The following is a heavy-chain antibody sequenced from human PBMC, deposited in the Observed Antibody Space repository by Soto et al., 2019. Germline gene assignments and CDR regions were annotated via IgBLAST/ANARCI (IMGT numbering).Heavy chain of an antibody. CDR2: INYSGTT. J-gene: IGHJ5*02. Sequence: SETLSLTCTVSGDSISSDVYYWGWIRQPPGKGLEWIGSINYSGTTYYNPSLKSRLTISVDTSKNHFSLKLRSVTAADAAVYYCASALTVTASYNWFDPWGQGTPVTV. V-gene: IGHV4-39*02. D-gene: IGHD2-21*02. CDR3: ASALTVTASYNWFDP. CDR1: GDSISSDVYY.